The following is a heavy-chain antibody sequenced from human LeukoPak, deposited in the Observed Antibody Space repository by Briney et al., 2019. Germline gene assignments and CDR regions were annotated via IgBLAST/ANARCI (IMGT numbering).Heavy chain of an antibody. V-gene: IGHV4-31*03. CDR3: ARAALNYYDSSGYPCPFDY. CDR2: IYYSGST. CDR1: GGSISSGGYY. J-gene: IGHJ4*02. Sequence: SETLSLTCTVSGGSISSGGYYWSWIRQHPGKGLEWIGYIYYSGSTYYNPSLKSRVTISVDTSKNQFSLKLSSVTAADTAVYYCARAALNYYDSSGYPCPFDYWGQGTLVTVSS. D-gene: IGHD3-22*01.